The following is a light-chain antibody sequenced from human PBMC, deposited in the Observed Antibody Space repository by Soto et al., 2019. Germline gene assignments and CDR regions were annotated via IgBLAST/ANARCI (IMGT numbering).Light chain of an antibody. J-gene: IGKJ1*01. V-gene: IGKV3-20*01. CDR1: QSVTSSY. Sequence: EIVLTQSPGTLSLSPGERATLFCRASQSVTSSYLAWYQQKPGQAPRLLIYGASTRATGVPDRFGGSGSGPDFTLTISRLEPEDFAVYYCHQYGSSWTFGQGTKVEIK. CDR2: GAS. CDR3: HQYGSSWT.